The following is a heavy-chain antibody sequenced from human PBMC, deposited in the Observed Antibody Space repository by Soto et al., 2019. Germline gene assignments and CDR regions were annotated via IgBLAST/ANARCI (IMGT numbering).Heavy chain of an antibody. D-gene: IGHD2-8*01. CDR3: ARDRAVYCSNGICRDAFDI. CDR2: LSRRGFST. Sequence: EVQLLESGGVLVQPGGSLRPSCAASGFTFNDYALTWVRQVPGKGLERVSSLSRRGFSTHYAESVKGRFTISRDNIKNTVYLQMNSLRAEDTAVYYCARDRAVYCSNGICRDAFDIWGQGTLVTVSS. J-gene: IGHJ3*02. V-gene: IGHV3-23*01. CDR1: GFTFNDYA.